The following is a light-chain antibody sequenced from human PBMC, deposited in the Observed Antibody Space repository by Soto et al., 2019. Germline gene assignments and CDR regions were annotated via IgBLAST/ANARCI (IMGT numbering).Light chain of an antibody. CDR2: GAS. CDR3: QQYDSSPLT. V-gene: IGKV3-20*01. J-gene: IGKJ4*01. CDR1: PSVTRSY. Sequence: EIVLTQSPGTLSLSPGERATLSCRASPSVTRSYLAWYQQKPGQAPRLLIYGASSRATGVPDRFSGSGSGTSFTLTISRLEPEDFAVYYCQQYDSSPLTFGGGTKVEIK.